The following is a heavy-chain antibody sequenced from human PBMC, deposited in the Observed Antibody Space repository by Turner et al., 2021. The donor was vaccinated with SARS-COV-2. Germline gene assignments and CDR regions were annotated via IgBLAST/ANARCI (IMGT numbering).Heavy chain of an antibody. V-gene: IGHV3-74*01. Sequence: VQLVESGGGFVQPGGSLRLSCAASGFTFSSYWMHWVRQAPGKGLVWVSRINSDGSGTTYADSVKGRFTISRDNAKNTLYLRMNSLRAEDTAVYYCASGGSWAYAMDVWGQGTTVTVSS. D-gene: IGHD2-15*01. CDR2: INSDGSGT. CDR1: GFTFSSYW. J-gene: IGHJ6*02. CDR3: ASGGSWAYAMDV.